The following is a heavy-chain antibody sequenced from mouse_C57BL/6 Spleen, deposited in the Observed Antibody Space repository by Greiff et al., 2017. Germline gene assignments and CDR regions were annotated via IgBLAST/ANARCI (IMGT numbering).Heavy chain of an antibody. CDR1: GFTFSDYG. V-gene: IGHV5-17*01. J-gene: IGHJ2*01. Sequence: EVHLVESGGGLVKPGGSLKLSCAASGFTFSDYGMHWVRQAPEKGLEWVAYISSGSSTIYYADTVKGRFTISRDNAKNTLFLHMTSLRSEDTAMYYCARAGTWYFDYWGQGTTLTVSS. CDR2: ISSGSSTI. D-gene: IGHD4-1*01. CDR3: ARAGTWYFDY.